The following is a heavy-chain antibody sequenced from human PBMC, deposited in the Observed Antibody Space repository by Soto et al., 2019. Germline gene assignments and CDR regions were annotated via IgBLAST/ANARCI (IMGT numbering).Heavy chain of an antibody. D-gene: IGHD1-1*01. J-gene: IGHJ4*02. CDR3: AKGTRGNSPELDF. CDR2: ISWDGDSA. V-gene: IGHV3-43*01. CDR1: GFTFDDYT. Sequence: AGGPLRLSCAASGFTFDDYTMHWVRQTPGKGLEWVSLISWDGDSAYYADSVRGRFTISRDNSKNSLFLQMNNVRAEDAALYFCAKGTRGNSPELDFWGQGTLVTVSS.